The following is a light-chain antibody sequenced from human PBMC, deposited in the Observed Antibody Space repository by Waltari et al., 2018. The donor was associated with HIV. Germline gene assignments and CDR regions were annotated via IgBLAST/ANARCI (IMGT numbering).Light chain of an antibody. J-gene: IGKJ2*01. CDR2: AAA. Sequence: DIHLTQSPPFLSASVGDRVTITCRAGQGISSYLAWYQQKPGTAPKLLIYAAATLQSGVPSRFSGGGSGTEYTLTIDSLQPEDFATYYCQQVNSYPRMYTFGQGTKLEIK. V-gene: IGKV1-9*01. CDR3: QQVNSYPRMYT. CDR1: QGISSY.